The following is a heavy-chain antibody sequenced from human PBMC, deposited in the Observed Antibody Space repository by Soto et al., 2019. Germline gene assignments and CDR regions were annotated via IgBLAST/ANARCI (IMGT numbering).Heavy chain of an antibody. Sequence: GESLKISCKGSGYSFTSYWIAWVRQMPGKGLEWMGIIYPGDSDTRYSPSFQGQVTISADKSISTAYLQWSSLKASDTAMYYCARKYCASTSCYWAFDIWGQGTMVTVSS. V-gene: IGHV5-51*01. D-gene: IGHD2-2*01. J-gene: IGHJ3*02. CDR3: ARKYCASTSCYWAFDI. CDR2: IYPGDSDT. CDR1: GYSFTSYW.